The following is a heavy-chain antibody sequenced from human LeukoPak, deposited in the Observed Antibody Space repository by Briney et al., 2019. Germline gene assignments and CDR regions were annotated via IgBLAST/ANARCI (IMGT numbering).Heavy chain of an antibody. Sequence: SQTLSLTCTVSGGSISSGGYYWGWIRQPPGKGLEWIGSIYYSGSTYYNPSLKSRVTISVDTSKNQFSLKLSSVTAADTAVYYCARHFAGPELELRPCYFDYWGQGTLVTVSS. V-gene: IGHV4-39*01. CDR3: ARHFAGPELELRPCYFDY. CDR2: IYYSGST. CDR1: GGSISSGGYY. D-gene: IGHD1-7*01. J-gene: IGHJ4*02.